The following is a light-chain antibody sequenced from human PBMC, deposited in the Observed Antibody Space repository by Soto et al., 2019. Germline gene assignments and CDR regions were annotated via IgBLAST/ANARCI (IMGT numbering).Light chain of an antibody. CDR1: QGISSY. CDR3: QQYYSYPRT. Sequence: IQMTQSPSSLSASTGDRVTITCRASQGISSYLAWYQQKPGKAPKLLIYAASTLQSGVPSRFSGSGSGTDFTLTISCLQSEDFATYYCQQYYSYPRTFGQGTKGDIK. V-gene: IGKV1-8*01. CDR2: AAS. J-gene: IGKJ1*01.